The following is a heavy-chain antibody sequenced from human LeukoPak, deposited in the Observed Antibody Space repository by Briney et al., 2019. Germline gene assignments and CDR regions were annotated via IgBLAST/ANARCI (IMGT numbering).Heavy chain of an antibody. CDR3: AKSAYYDASGYYREYYFDY. CDR2: ISGGGGST. D-gene: IGHD3-22*01. Sequence: GGSLRLSCVPSGFSFSNYAMSWVRQAPGKGLEWGSSISGGGGSTHYADSVKGRFTISRDKTKNTLYMQMNSLRAEDTAVYYCAKSAYYDASGYYREYYFDYWGQGTLVTVSS. V-gene: IGHV3-23*01. J-gene: IGHJ4*02. CDR1: GFSFSNYA.